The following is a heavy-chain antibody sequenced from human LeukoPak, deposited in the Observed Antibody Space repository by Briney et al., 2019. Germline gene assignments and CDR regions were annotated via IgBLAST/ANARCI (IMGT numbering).Heavy chain of an antibody. D-gene: IGHD3-10*01. V-gene: IGHV3-48*02. CDR3: AKVIRGGYGMDV. CDR2: ISNSGTLT. CDR1: GFTFSTFG. J-gene: IGHJ6*02. Sequence: PGGSLRLSCAASGFTFSTFGMNWGRQAPGKGLEWVSYISNSGTLTDYADSVKGRFTISRDNAKNSLSLQLNSLREEDTAVYFCAKVIRGGYGMDVWGQGTTVTVSS.